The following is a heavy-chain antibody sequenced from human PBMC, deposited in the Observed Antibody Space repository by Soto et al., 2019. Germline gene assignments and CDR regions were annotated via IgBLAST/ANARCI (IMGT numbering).Heavy chain of an antibody. V-gene: IGHV3-23*01. J-gene: IGHJ4*02. CDR3: AKDQGSSWYEIDY. CDR1: GFTFSNYA. Sequence: ESGGGLVQPGGSLRLSCAASGFTFSNYAVTWVRQAPGKGLEWVSTISGSGGSTYYADSVKGRFTISRDNSKNTLYLQMNSLRAEDTAVYCAKDQGSSWYEIDYWGQGTLVTVSS. D-gene: IGHD6-13*01. CDR2: ISGSGGST.